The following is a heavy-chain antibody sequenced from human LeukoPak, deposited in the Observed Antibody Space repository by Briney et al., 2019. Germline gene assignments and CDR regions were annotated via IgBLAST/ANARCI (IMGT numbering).Heavy chain of an antibody. CDR3: ARLWDGDYVQTSPHYYGMDV. V-gene: IGHV4-59*08. CDR1: GGSISSYY. CDR2: IYYSGST. Sequence: SETLSLTCTVSGGSISSYYWSWIRQPPGKGLEWIGYIYYSGSTNYNPSLKSRVTISVDTSKNQFSLKLSSVTAADTAVHYCARLWDGDYVQTSPHYYGMDVWGQGTTVTVSS. J-gene: IGHJ6*02. D-gene: IGHD4-17*01.